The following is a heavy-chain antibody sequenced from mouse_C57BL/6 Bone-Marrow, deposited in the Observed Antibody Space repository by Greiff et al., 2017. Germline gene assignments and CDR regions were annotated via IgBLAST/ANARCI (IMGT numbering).Heavy chain of an antibody. CDR2: INSDGGST. CDR3: ARQGVTAAVDYLDY. Sequence: EVQLQESGGGLVQPGESLKLSCESNEYEFPSHDMSWVRKTPEKRLELVAAINSDGGSTYYPDTMERRFIISRDNTKKTLYLQMSSLRSEDTALXYCARQGVTAAVDYLDYWGQGTTLTVSS. J-gene: IGHJ2*01. V-gene: IGHV5-2*01. CDR1: EYEFPSHD. D-gene: IGHD2-2*01.